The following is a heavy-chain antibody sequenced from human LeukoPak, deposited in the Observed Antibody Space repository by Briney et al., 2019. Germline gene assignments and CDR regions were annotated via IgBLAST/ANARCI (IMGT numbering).Heavy chain of an antibody. CDR3: ARAGGRPWFDT. CDR2: MNPKSGGT. J-gene: IGHJ5*01. CDR1: GYTITDSY. D-gene: IGHD1-26*01. V-gene: IGHV1-2*02. Sequence: ASVKVTCNVSGYTITDSYLHGVVQAPGQGLEWMGSMNPKSGGTKYAQKFHGSPSMTRDTSISTAYMELASLTSDDTAVYYCARAGGRPWFDTWG.